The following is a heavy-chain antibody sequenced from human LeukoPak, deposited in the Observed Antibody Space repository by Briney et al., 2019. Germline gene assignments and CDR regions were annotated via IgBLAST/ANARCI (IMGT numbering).Heavy chain of an antibody. Sequence: GGSLRLSCAASGFTFSSYGMHWVRQAPGKGLEWVAFIRYDGSNKYYADPVKGRFTISRDNSMNIVYLQMNSLRVDDTAVYYCARGAKELDSWGQGTLVTVSS. CDR1: GFTFSSYG. J-gene: IGHJ4*02. V-gene: IGHV3-30*02. D-gene: IGHD4/OR15-4a*01. CDR2: IRYDGSNK. CDR3: ARGAKELDS.